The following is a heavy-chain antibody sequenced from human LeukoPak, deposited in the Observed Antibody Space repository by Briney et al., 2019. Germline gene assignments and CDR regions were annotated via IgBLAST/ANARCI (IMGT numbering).Heavy chain of an antibody. CDR1: GYTFTSYA. D-gene: IGHD3-3*01. V-gene: IGHV1-3*03. CDR3: AREGFWSGHYYFDY. J-gene: IGHJ4*02. Sequence: GAAVKVSCKASGYTFTSYAMHWVRQPPGQRLEWMGWINAGNGNTKYSQEFQGRVTITRDTSASTAYMELSSLRSEDMAVYYCAREGFWSGHYYFDYWGQGTLVTVSS. CDR2: INAGNGNT.